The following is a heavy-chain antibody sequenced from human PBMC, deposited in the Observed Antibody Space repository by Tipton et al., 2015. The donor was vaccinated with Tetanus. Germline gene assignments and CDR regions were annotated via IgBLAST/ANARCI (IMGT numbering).Heavy chain of an antibody. CDR3: ARDQGGGRVVRLNWFDP. D-gene: IGHD6-6*01. CDR2: IYYSEST. J-gene: IGHJ5*02. V-gene: IGHV4-31*03. CDR1: GGSISGSNYF. Sequence: LRLSCSVSGGSISGSNYFWNWIRQQPGKGPEWIGYIYYSESTHYNPSLKGRVTMSVDTSKNHFSLKLSSVTAADTAVYYCARDQGGGRVVRLNWFDPWGQGILVTVSS.